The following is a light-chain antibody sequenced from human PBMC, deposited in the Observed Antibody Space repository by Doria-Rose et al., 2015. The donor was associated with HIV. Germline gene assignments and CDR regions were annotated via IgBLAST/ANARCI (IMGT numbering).Light chain of an antibody. CDR3: MQALQTPYT. V-gene: IGKV2-28*01. J-gene: IGKJ2*01. CDR1: QSLLHTIGYNY. Sequence: TQYPLSLLVTPGQPASISCRSSQSLLHTIGYNYLDWYLQNPGQSPQLLIYLGSNRASGVPDRFSGSGSGTDFTLKISRVEAEDVGVYYCMQALQTPYTFGQGTKLEIK. CDR2: LGS.